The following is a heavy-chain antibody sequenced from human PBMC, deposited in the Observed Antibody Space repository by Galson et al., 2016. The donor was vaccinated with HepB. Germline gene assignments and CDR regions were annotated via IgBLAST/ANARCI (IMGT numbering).Heavy chain of an antibody. D-gene: IGHD2-21*02. Sequence: SLRLSCATSGFTFDNYSMHWVRQAPGKGLEWVSLISRDGSRTYYADSVKGRFIISRDNSKHSRFLQMNSLRTEDTTLSYCAKDMGSMVTCGGAQSWGQGTLVTVSS. J-gene: IGHJ4*02. CDR3: AKDMGSMVTCGGAQS. V-gene: IGHV3-43*01. CDR2: ISRDGSRT. CDR1: GFTFDNYS.